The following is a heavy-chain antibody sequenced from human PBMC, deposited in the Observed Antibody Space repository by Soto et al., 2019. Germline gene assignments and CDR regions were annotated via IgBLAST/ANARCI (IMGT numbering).Heavy chain of an antibody. CDR1: GFTFSNAW. V-gene: IGHV3-15*01. CDR2: IKSKTDGGTT. Sequence: GGSLRLSCTASGFTFSNAWMTWVRQAPGKGLEWVGRIKSKTDGGTTDYAAPVKGRFTISRDDSRNTVYLQMNSLKIEDTAVYYCTTDRGLVEIVIFGSWGQGTLVTVSS. CDR3: TTDRGLVEIVIFGS. D-gene: IGHD2-2*03. J-gene: IGHJ4*02.